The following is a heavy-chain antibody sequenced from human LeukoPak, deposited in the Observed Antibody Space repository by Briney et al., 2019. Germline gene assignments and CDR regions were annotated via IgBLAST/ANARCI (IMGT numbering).Heavy chain of an antibody. V-gene: IGHV4-4*07. CDR3: ARGVVVAGLRYYFDS. D-gene: IGHD6-19*01. Sequence: SETLSLTCTVSGGPISSYYWSWIRQPAGKGLEWIGRIYSTGSTKYSHSLESRLTMSLDTSKDQFSLKLTSVTAADTAVYYCARGVVVAGLRYYFDSWGQGSLVSVSS. J-gene: IGHJ4*02. CDR2: IYSTGST. CDR1: GGPISSYY.